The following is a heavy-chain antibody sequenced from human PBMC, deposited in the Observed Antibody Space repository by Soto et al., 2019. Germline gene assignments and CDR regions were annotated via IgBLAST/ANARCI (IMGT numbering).Heavy chain of an antibody. CDR2: INPNSGGT. Sequence: ASVKVSCKASGYTFSGYYMHWVRQAPGQGLEWMGWINPNSGGTNYAEKFQGRVTMTRDTSINTAYMELSRLRSDDTALYYCVRDSFLAAMDFWGQGTLVTVPS. D-gene: IGHD2-2*01. CDR1: GYTFSGYY. CDR3: VRDSFLAAMDF. J-gene: IGHJ4*02. V-gene: IGHV1-2*02.